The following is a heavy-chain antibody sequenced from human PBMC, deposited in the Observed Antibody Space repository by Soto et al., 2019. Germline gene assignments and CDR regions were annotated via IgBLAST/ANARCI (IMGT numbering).Heavy chain of an antibody. V-gene: IGHV4-31*03. D-gene: IGHD3-10*01. CDR2: IYYSGST. CDR3: ARRLSGSPFDY. J-gene: IGHJ4*02. CDR1: GGSISSGGYY. Sequence: SETLSLTCTVSGGSISSGGYYWSWIRQHPGKGLEWIGYIYYSGSTYYNPSLKSRVTISVDTSKNQFSLKLSSVTAAATAVYYCARRLSGSPFDYWGQGTLVTVSS.